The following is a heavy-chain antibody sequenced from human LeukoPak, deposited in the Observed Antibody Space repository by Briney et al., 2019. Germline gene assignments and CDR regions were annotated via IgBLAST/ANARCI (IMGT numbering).Heavy chain of an antibody. CDR3: ARAGDSTKAGASDI. J-gene: IGHJ3*02. D-gene: IGHD2-2*01. Sequence: GGSLRLSCAASGFTFSSYDMHWVRQATGKGLEWVSAIGTAGDTYYPGSVKGRFTISRENAKNSLYLQMNSLRAGDMAVYYCARAGDSTKAGASDIWGQGTMVTVSS. V-gene: IGHV3-13*01. CDR2: IGTAGDT. CDR1: GFTFSSYD.